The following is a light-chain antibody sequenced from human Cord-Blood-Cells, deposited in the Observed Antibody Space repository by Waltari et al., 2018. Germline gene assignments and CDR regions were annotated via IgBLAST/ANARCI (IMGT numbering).Light chain of an antibody. CDR1: SSDVGGYNY. CDR2: EVS. J-gene: IGLJ1*01. Sequence: QSALTQPASVSGSPGQSITISCTGTSSDVGGYNYVSWYQQHPGKAPKLMIYEVSNRACGGSYRFSGSKSGNTASLTISGLQAEDEADYYCSSYTSSSTLDYVFGTGTKVTVL. CDR3: SSYTSSSTLDYV. V-gene: IGLV2-14*01.